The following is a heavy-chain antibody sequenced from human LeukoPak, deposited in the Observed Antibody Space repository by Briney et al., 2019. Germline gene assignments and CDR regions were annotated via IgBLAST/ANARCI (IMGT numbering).Heavy chain of an antibody. CDR1: GGSFSGYY. J-gene: IGHJ4*02. CDR3: ARLDMVRGVLDY. V-gene: IGHV4-34*01. Sequence: SETLSLTCAVYGGSFSGYYWSWIRQPPGKGLEWIGEINHSGSTYYNPSLKSRITISVDTSKNQFSLKLSSVTAADTAVYYCARLDMVRGVLDYWGQGTLVTVSS. D-gene: IGHD3-10*01. CDR2: INHSGST.